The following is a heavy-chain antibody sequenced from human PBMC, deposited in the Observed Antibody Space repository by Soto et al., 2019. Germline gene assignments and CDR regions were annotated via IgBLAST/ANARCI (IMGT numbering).Heavy chain of an antibody. CDR3: TLRHYASMGPIY. CDR2: AY. D-gene: IGHD3-22*01. J-gene: IGHJ4*02. CDR1: GFSLTTSGMT. Sequence: QITLKESGPTLVKPTQTLTLTCTVSGFSLTTSGMTLGWIRQPPGKAPEWLALAYQYSPSLQSRLTFTKDTSKHQVVLTMTNVDPGDTAPYYWTLRHYASMGPIYWGQGIQVTASS. V-gene: IGHV2-5*01.